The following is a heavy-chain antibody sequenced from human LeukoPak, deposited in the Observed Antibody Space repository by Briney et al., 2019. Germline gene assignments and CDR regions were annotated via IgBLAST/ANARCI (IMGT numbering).Heavy chain of an antibody. D-gene: IGHD6-19*01. J-gene: IGHJ4*02. V-gene: IGHV3-48*03. Sequence: GGSLRLSCAASGFTFRSYEMNWVRRAPGEGLGWVSYISSSGSTIYYAASVQGRFTLSRDNAQNSLYLQMISLRAEDTAVHHCAKVTDSGGYYVWNYWGQGTLVTVSS. CDR2: ISSSGSTI. CDR1: GFTFRSYE. CDR3: AKVTDSGGYYVWNY.